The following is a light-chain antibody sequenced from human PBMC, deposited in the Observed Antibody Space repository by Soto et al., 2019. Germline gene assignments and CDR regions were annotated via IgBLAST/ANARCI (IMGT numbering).Light chain of an antibody. CDR2: KAS. J-gene: IGKJ2*03. Sequence: IQMTQSPSTLSASVGDRVSITCRASQTIFSWLAWYQQKPGKAPNLLIYKASSLESGVPSRYSGSGSGTEFTLTIIGLQPDDFAAYYCQQYNSYPYSFGQGTKLEIK. CDR3: QQYNSYPYS. V-gene: IGKV1-5*03. CDR1: QTIFSW.